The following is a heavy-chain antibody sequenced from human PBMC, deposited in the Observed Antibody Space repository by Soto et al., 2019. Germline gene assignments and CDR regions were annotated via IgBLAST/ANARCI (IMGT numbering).Heavy chain of an antibody. CDR1: GGSISSGGYS. CDR2: IYHSGST. V-gene: IGHV4-30-2*01. D-gene: IGHD1-26*01. CDR3: ARGFYSGSYFDY. Sequence: SETLSLTCAVSGGSISSGGYSWSWIRQPPGKGLEWIGYIYHSGSTYYNPSLKSRVTISVDRSKNQFSLKLSSVTAADTAVYYCARGFYSGSYFDYWGQGTLVTVSS. J-gene: IGHJ4*02.